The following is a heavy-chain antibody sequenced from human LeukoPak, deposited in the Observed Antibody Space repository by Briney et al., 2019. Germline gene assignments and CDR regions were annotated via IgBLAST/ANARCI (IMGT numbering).Heavy chain of an antibody. J-gene: IGHJ4*02. CDR2: IYSGGST. CDR3: ARDCARDCGMVRGEQDNY. Sequence: PGGSLRLSCAASGFTVSSNYMSWVRQAPGKGLEWVSVIYSGGSTYYADSVKGRFTISRDNSKNTLYLQMNSLRAEDTAVYYCARDCARDCGMVRGEQDNYWGQGTLVTVSS. CDR1: GFTVSSNY. D-gene: IGHD3-10*01. V-gene: IGHV3-53*01.